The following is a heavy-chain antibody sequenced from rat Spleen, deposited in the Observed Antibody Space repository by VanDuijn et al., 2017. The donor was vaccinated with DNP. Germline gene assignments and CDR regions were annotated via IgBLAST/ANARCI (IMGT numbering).Heavy chain of an antibody. CDR3: ARWNSGYYAMDA. Sequence: EVQLQESGPGLVKPSQSLSLTCSVTGYSISSNYRWNWIRKFPGNKMEWIGHISYSGRTTYNPSLKSRISITRDTSKNQFFLQLNSVTSEDTATYYCARWNSGYYAMDAWGQGTSVTVSS. CDR2: ISYSGRT. J-gene: IGHJ4*01. V-gene: IGHV3-1*01. CDR1: GYSISSNY. D-gene: IGHD4-3*01.